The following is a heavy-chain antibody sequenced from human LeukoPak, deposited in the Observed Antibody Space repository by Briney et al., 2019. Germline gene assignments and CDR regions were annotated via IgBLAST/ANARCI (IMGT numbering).Heavy chain of an antibody. J-gene: IGHJ3*02. CDR3: ASMAIEKGSAFDI. V-gene: IGHV4-39*07. D-gene: IGHD3-10*01. Sequence: SETLSLTCTVSGGSISSSFYYWGWIRQPPGKGLEWIGSIYHSGSTYYNPSLKSRVTISVDTSGNQFSLNLSSVTAADTAVYYCASMAIEKGSAFDIWGQGTMVTVSS. CDR1: GGSISSSFYY. CDR2: IYHSGST.